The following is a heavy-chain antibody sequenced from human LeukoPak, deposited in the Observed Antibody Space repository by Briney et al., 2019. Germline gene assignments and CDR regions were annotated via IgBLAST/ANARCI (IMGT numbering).Heavy chain of an antibody. CDR1: GGSISSHF. D-gene: IGHD6-13*01. V-gene: IGHV4-59*11. Sequence: PSETLSLTCTVSGGSISSHFWSWIRQPPGKGLEWIGNICNSGTTYYNPSLKSRVTISVDRSKNQFSLNLSSVTAADTAVYYCGRGGIAAAASGIDYWGQGTLVAVSS. CDR3: GRGGIAAAASGIDY. J-gene: IGHJ4*02. CDR2: ICNSGTT.